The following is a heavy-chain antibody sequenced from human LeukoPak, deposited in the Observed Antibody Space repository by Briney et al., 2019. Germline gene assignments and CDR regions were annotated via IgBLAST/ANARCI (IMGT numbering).Heavy chain of an antibody. CDR2: FDPEDGET. D-gene: IGHD3-10*01. Sequence: ASVKVSCKASGGTFSSYAISWVRQAPGQGLEWMGGFDPEDGETIYAQKFQGRVTMTEDTSTDTAYMELSSLRSEDTAVYYCATSVSQLLWFGELLSWGQGTLVTVSS. CDR3: ATSVSQLLWFGELLS. V-gene: IGHV1-24*01. J-gene: IGHJ4*02. CDR1: GGTFSSYA.